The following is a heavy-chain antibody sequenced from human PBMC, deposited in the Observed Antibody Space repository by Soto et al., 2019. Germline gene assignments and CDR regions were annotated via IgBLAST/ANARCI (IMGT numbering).Heavy chain of an antibody. J-gene: IGHJ4*02. Sequence: EVQLVESGGGLVKPGGSLRLSCAASGFIFSSYTMNWVRQAPGKGLEWVSSISASSTYIYYADSLKGRFTISRDNAYNSLYLQMNRLRAGDTAVYYCARGWLRGPWMYWGQGTLVTVSS. D-gene: IGHD5-12*01. V-gene: IGHV3-21*01. CDR3: ARGWLRGPWMY. CDR1: GFIFSSYT. CDR2: ISASSTYI.